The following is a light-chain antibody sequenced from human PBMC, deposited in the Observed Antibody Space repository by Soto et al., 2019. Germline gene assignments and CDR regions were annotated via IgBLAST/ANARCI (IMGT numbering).Light chain of an antibody. CDR2: LGS. V-gene: IGKV2-28*01. CDR3: LQALQFPFT. Sequence: DIVMTQSPLSMNITPGQPPSISCRSSQSLLFGGYNYLDWYLQKPVQSPQLLVYLGSNRASGVPDRFSGSGSATNFTLMISTVEAEDVGVYYCLQALQFPFTFGPGTKVDIK. J-gene: IGKJ3*01. CDR1: QSLLFGGYNY.